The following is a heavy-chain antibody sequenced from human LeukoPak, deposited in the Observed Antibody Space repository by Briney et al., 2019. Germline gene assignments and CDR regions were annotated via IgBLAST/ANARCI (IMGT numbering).Heavy chain of an antibody. J-gene: IGHJ6*02. CDR1: GYSFTSYW. CDR3: ARRIAAAGTYYGMDV. D-gene: IGHD6-13*01. CDR2: IDPGDSDT. Sequence: GESLKISCKGSGYSFTSYWIGWVRQMPGKGLEWMGIIDPGDSDTRYSPSFQGQVTISADKSISTAYLQWSSLKASDTAMYYCARRIAAAGTYYGMDVWGQGTTVTVSS. V-gene: IGHV5-51*01.